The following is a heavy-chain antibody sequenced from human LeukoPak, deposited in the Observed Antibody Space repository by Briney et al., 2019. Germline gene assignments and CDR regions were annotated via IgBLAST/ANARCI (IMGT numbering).Heavy chain of an antibody. Sequence: GGSLRLSCAASGFTFSTYTMNWVRQAPGKGLEWVSSISSTSSYIYYADSVKGRFTITRDNAKNSLYLQMNSLRAEDTAMYYCARERRTTYGPYYYYYIDGLGKGTTVTGSS. CDR3: ARERRTTYGPYYYYYIDG. V-gene: IGHV3-21*01. CDR1: GFTFSTYT. CDR2: ISSTSSYI. D-gene: IGHD4-11*01. J-gene: IGHJ6*03.